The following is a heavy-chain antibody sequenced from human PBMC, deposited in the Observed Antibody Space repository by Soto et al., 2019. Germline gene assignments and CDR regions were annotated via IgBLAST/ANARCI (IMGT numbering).Heavy chain of an antibody. J-gene: IGHJ3*02. CDR1: GGTFSSYT. Sequence: ASVKVSCKASGGTFSSYTISWVRQAPGQGLEWMGRIIPILGIANYAQKFQGRVTITADKSTSTAYMELSSLRSEDTAVYYCARDLNYDFWSGYYSYFAFDIWGQGTMVTVSS. CDR3: ARDLNYDFWSGYYSYFAFDI. CDR2: IIPILGIA. D-gene: IGHD3-3*01. V-gene: IGHV1-69*04.